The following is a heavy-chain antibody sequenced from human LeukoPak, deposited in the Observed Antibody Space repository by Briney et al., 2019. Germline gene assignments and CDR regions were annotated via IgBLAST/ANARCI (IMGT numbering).Heavy chain of an antibody. D-gene: IGHD4-17*01. J-gene: IGHJ4*02. Sequence: PGGSLRLSCAASGFTFSSYAMHWVRQAPGKGLEWVAVISYDGSNKYYADSVKGRFTISRDNSKNTLYLQMNSLRAEDTAVYYCARGRLTYYGDYEDYWGQGTLVTVSS. CDR3: ARGRLTYYGDYEDY. V-gene: IGHV3-30*04. CDR1: GFTFSSYA. CDR2: ISYDGSNK.